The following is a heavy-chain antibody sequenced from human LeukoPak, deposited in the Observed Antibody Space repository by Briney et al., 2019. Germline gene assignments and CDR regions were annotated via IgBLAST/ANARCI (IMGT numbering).Heavy chain of an antibody. J-gene: IGHJ4*02. D-gene: IGHD4-23*01. CDR1: GGSISSGSYY. CDR2: IYTSGST. CDR3: ACSTTVADY. Sequence: SETLSLTCTVSGGSISSGSYYWSWIRQPAGKGLEWIGRIYTSGSTYYNPSLKSRVTISVDTSKNQFSLKLSSVTAADTAVYYCACSTTVADYWGQGTLVTVSS. V-gene: IGHV4-61*02.